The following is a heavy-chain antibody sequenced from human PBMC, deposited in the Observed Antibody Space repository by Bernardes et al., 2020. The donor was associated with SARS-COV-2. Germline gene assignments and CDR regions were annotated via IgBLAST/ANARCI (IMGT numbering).Heavy chain of an antibody. CDR2: VSWDGSTT. J-gene: IGHJ3*01. CDR1: GFPFEDYT. D-gene: IGHD3-3*01. Sequence: GGSLRLSCAASGFPFEDYTMHWVRQVPGKGLEWVSLVSWDGSTTHYADSVKGRFIISRDSSRNTLHLQMNSLRKEDTALYYCATERQSLTSFGVGHDAFDFCDQGTMVTVAS. V-gene: IGHV3-43*01. CDR3: ATERQSLTSFGVGHDAFDF.